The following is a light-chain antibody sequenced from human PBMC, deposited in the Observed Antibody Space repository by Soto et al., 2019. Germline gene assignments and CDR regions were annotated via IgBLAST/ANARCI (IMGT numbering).Light chain of an antibody. Sequence: DIAWTQSPATLSLSPGERATLSCRASQSVSSYLAWYQQKPGQAPRLLIYGASSRATGIPDRFSGSGSGTDFTLTISRLEPEDFAVYYCQQYGSSPWTFGQGAKVDI. J-gene: IGKJ1*01. CDR1: QSVSSY. CDR2: GAS. V-gene: IGKV3-20*01. CDR3: QQYGSSPWT.